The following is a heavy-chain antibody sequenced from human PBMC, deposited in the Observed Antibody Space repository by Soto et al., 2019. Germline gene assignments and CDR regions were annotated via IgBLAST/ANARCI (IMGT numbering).Heavy chain of an antibody. V-gene: IGHV6-1*01. CDR3: ARGNAGVFDY. Sequence: LSLTCAISGDSVSRNSAAWNWIRQSPSRGLEWLGRTYYRSEWYNDYAVSVKGRLSINPDTSKNRFSLQLNSVTPEDTAVYFCARGNAGVFDYWGQGTPVTVSS. CDR1: GDSVSRNSAA. J-gene: IGHJ4*02. CDR2: TYYRSEWYN. D-gene: IGHD7-27*01.